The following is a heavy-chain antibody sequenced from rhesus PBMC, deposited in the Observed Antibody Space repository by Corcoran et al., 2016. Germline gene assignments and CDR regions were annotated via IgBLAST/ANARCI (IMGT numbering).Heavy chain of an antibody. Sequence: EVQLVESGGGLVQPGGSLRLSCAASGFTFTSYDMNWVRQAPGKGLEGASFISYTGKTIYNAASVKGRITVARDNAKNSLSLQLSSLRAEDTAVYYCSRDQEYSGYSFPPLPYYFDYWGRGVLVTVSS. CDR3: SRDQEYSGYSFPPLPYYFDY. V-gene: IGHV3-136*01. J-gene: IGHJ4*01. CDR1: GFTFTSYD. CDR2: ISYTGKTI. D-gene: IGHD5-24*01.